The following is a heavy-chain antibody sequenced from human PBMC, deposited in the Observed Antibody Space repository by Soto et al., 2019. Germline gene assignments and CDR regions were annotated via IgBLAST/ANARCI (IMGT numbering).Heavy chain of an antibody. CDR1: GGTFSIYT. D-gene: IGHD3-10*01. CDR3: ARDDYYASGYFDL. CDR2: IIPILGIA. Sequence: QVQLVQSGAEVKKPGSSVKVSCKASGGTFSIYTISWVRQAPGQGLEWMGRIIPILGIANYAQKFQGRVTITADKSTGTAYMDLSSLRSEDTAVYYCARDDYYASGYFDLWGHGTLVTVSS. J-gene: IGHJ2*01. V-gene: IGHV1-69*08.